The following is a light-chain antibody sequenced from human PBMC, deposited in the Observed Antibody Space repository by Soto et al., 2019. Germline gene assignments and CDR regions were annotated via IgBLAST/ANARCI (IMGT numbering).Light chain of an antibody. V-gene: IGKV3-15*01. J-gene: IGKJ4*01. CDR3: QHYNNWPPLT. CDR2: DTS. CDR1: QSVSSSY. Sequence: EIVLTPSPGTLSLSPGERATLSCRASQSVSSSYLAWYQQKPGQAPRLLIYDTSTRATGVPARFSGSRSGTEFTLTISSLQSADFAVYYCQHYNNWPPLTFGGGTKVDIK.